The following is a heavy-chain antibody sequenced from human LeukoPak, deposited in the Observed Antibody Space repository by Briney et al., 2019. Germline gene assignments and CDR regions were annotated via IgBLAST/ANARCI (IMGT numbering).Heavy chain of an antibody. J-gene: IGHJ6*02. CDR3: AKNIAAPGRDSYYLYGMDV. V-gene: IGHV3-7*01. CDR2: IKQDGSDQ. D-gene: IGHD6-25*01. CDR1: GFIFSGYW. Sequence: GGSLRLSCAASGFIFSGYWMTWVRQAPGKGLEWVASIKQDGSDQHYVDAVKGRFTISRDNAKNSLYLQMNNLRVDDTAVYYCAKNIAAPGRDSYYLYGMDVWGQGTTVTVSS.